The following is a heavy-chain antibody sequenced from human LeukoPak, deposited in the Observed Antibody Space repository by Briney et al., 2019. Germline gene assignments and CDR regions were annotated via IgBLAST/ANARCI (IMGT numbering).Heavy chain of an antibody. J-gene: IGHJ6*02. V-gene: IGHV6-1*01. D-gene: IGHD3-16*01. CDR1: GDSVSGNSAT. CDR2: TYYRAKWSN. Sequence: SQTLSLTCAISGDSVSGNSATWNWIRQSPSRGLEWLVMTYYRAKWSNDYADSVKSRITISPHTSNTQISLQLNSVAPEDPAVYYCARRGGHYYGLDVWGQGTTVTVSS. CDR3: ARRGGHYYGLDV.